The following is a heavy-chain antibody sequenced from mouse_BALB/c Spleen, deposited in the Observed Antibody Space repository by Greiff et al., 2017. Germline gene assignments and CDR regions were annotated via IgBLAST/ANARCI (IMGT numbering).Heavy chain of an antibody. Sequence: VQLQQSGAELAKPGASVKMSCKASGYTFTSYWMHWVKQRPGQGLEWIGYINPSTGYTEYNQKFKDKATLTADKSSSTAYMQLSSLTSEDSAVYYCARGHYDYYYFDYWGQGTTLTVSS. CDR1: GYTFTSYW. J-gene: IGHJ2*01. CDR3: ARGHYDYYYFDY. CDR2: INPSTGYT. D-gene: IGHD2-4*01. V-gene: IGHV1-7*01.